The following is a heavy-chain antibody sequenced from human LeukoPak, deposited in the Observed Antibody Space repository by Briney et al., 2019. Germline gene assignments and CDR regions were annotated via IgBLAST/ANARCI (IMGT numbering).Heavy chain of an antibody. V-gene: IGHV1-2*02. CDR1: GYTFTGYY. Sequence: ASVKVSCKASGYTFTGYYMHWVRQAPGQGLEWMGWINPNSGGTSYAQKFQGRVTMTRDTSISTAYMELSRLRSDDTAVYYCARKYSSGWYGIDYWGQGTLVTVSS. CDR3: ARKYSSGWYGIDY. J-gene: IGHJ4*02. CDR2: INPNSGGT. D-gene: IGHD6-19*01.